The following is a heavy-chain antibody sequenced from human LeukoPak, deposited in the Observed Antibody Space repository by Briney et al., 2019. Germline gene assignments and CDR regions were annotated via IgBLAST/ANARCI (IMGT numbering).Heavy chain of an antibody. CDR1: GYSFTSYW. CDR2: IYPGDSDT. D-gene: IGHD3-22*01. J-gene: IGHJ6*02. CDR3: ARDSHDYYDSSVTLPTGMDV. V-gene: IGHV5-51*01. Sequence: GESLKISCKGSGYSFTSYWIGWVRQMPGKGLEWMWIIYPGDSDTRYSPSFQGQVTISADKSISTAYLQWSSLKASDTAMYYCARDSHDYYDSSVTLPTGMDVWGQGTTVTVSS.